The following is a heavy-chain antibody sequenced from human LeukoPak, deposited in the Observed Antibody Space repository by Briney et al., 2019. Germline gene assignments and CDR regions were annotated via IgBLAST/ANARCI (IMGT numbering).Heavy chain of an antibody. CDR3: ARSDPTRPGDY. J-gene: IGHJ4*02. V-gene: IGHV5-51*01. D-gene: IGHD6-6*01. Sequence: GESLKISCKGFGYSFTTYWIGWVRQMPGKGLEWMGIIFPGDSDTRYSPSFEGQVTISADKSITTAYLQWSSLKASDTAIYYCARSDPTRPGDYWGQGTLVTVSS. CDR1: GYSFTTYW. CDR2: IFPGDSDT.